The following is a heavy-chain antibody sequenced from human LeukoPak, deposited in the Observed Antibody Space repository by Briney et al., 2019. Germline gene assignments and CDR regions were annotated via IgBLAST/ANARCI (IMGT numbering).Heavy chain of an antibody. CDR1: GFTFSDYY. CDR2: ISSSGSTI. V-gene: IGHV3-11*01. CDR3: ARMPLEPYYYYMDV. Sequence: PGGSLRLSCAASGFTFSDYYMSWIRQAPGKGLEWVSYISSSGSTIYYADSVKGRFTISRDNAKNSLYLQMNSLRAEDTAVYYCARMPLEPYYYYMDVWGKGTTVTVSS. J-gene: IGHJ6*03. D-gene: IGHD1-14*01.